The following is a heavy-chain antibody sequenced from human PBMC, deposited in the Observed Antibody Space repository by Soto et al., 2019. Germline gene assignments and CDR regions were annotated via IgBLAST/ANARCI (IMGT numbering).Heavy chain of an antibody. Sequence: SETLCLTCSVSDGSIATYEGSWIRQPPGKGLEWIGGYSGFTNYNPSLESRATISVDHSKNQFFLTLRSVTAADTAVSYCARDYGDYSFFFDYWGQGALVTVS. CDR1: DGSIATYE. J-gene: IGHJ4*02. CDR3: ARDYGDYSFFFDY. CDR2: YSGFT. D-gene: IGHD4-17*01. V-gene: IGHV4-59*01.